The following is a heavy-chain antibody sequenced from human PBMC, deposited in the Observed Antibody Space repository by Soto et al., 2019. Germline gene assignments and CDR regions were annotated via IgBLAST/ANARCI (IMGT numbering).Heavy chain of an antibody. D-gene: IGHD4-4*01. CDR3: ARKGTTVNYYYYAMDV. CDR1: GGTLSSYV. Sequence: QLVQSGAEVKKPGSSVKVSCKASGGTLSSYVIGWVRQAPGQGLEWMGGIIPMTGTPNYAQKFQDRVTITADKSMSTAYMELRSLRSDDTAVYYCARKGTTVNYYYYAMDVWGQGTTVTVSS. V-gene: IGHV1-69*06. J-gene: IGHJ6*02. CDR2: IIPMTGTP.